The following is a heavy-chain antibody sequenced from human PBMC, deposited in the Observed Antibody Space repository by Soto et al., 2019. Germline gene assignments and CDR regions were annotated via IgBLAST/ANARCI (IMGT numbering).Heavy chain of an antibody. Sequence: LSLTCTVSGGSISSYYWSWIRQPPGKGLEWIGYIYYSGSTNYNPSLKSRVTISVDTSKNQFSLKLSSVTAADTAVYYCARARTTDWFDPWGQGTLVTVSS. V-gene: IGHV4-59*01. J-gene: IGHJ5*02. CDR3: ARARTTDWFDP. CDR1: GGSISSYY. CDR2: IYYSGST. D-gene: IGHD4-4*01.